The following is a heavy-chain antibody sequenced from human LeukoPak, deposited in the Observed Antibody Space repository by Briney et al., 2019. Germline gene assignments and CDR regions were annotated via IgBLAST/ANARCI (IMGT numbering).Heavy chain of an antibody. CDR1: GFTFSSYG. CDR2: ISYDGSNK. J-gene: IGHJ4*02. Sequence: PGGSLRLSCAASGFTFSSYGRHWVRQAPGKGLEWVAVISYDGSNKYYADSVKGRFTISRDNSKNTLYLQMNSLRAEDTAVYYCAKEKGDSTIDYWGQGTLVTVSS. V-gene: IGHV3-30*18. D-gene: IGHD6-13*01. CDR3: AKEKGDSTIDY.